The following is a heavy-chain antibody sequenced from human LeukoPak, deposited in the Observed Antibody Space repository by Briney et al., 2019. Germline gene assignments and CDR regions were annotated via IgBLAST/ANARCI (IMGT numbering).Heavy chain of an antibody. J-gene: IGHJ4*02. V-gene: IGHV1-69*04. CDR2: TIPIFGIA. CDR3: AGESHFQLRLLPDY. CDR1: GGTFSSYA. D-gene: IGHD4-17*01. Sequence: SVKVSCKASGGTFSSYAISWVRQAPGQGLEWMGRTIPIFGIANYAQKFQGRVTITADKSTSTAYMELSSLRSEDTAVYYCAGESHFQLRLLPDYWGQGTLVTVSS.